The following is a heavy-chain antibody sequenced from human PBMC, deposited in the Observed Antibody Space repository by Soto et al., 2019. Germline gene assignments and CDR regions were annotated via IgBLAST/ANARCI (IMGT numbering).Heavy chain of an antibody. J-gene: IGHJ6*03. V-gene: IGHV1-18*01. CDR1: GYTFTSYG. D-gene: IGHD2-15*01. Sequence: ASVKVSCQASGYTFTSYGISWVRQAPGQGLEWMGWISAYNGNTNYAQKLQGRVTMTTDTSTSTAYMELRSLRSDDTAVYYCARPVHYCSGGSCSYYYYYYMDVWGKGTTVTVSS. CDR3: ARPVHYCSGGSCSYYYYYYMDV. CDR2: ISAYNGNT.